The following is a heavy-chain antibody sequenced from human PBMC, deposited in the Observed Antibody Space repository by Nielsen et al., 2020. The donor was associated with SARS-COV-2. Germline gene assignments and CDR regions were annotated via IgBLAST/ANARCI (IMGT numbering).Heavy chain of an antibody. D-gene: IGHD3-10*01. Sequence: SETLSLTCTVSRGSISSYYWSWIRQPPGKGLEWIGYIYNSGSTNYNPSLKSRVAISVDTSKNQFSLKLSSVTAADTAIYYCARGQSGLAWFDSWAREPWSPSPQ. CDR1: RGSISSYY. V-gene: IGHV4-59*01. J-gene: IGHJ5*01. CDR3: ARGQSGLAWFDS. CDR2: IYNSGST.